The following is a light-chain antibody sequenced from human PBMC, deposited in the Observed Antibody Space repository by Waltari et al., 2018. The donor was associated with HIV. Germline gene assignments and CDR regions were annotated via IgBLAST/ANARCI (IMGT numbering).Light chain of an antibody. Sequence: QSVLTQPPSASGTPGQRVTISCSGSSSNIGSNYVYWYQQLPGTAPKLLIYRNNQRPSGVPARFSGPTSATSASLAISGLRSEDEADYYCAAWDDSLSGRVFGGGTKLTVL. J-gene: IGLJ3*02. V-gene: IGLV1-47*01. CDR1: SSNIGSNY. CDR2: RNN. CDR3: AAWDDSLSGRV.